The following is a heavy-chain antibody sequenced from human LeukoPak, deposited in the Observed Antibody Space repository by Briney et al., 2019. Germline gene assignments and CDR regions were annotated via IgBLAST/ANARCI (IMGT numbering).Heavy chain of an antibody. D-gene: IGHD2-15*01. CDR1: GFTFSSHA. Sequence: PGGSLRLSCAACGFTFSSHAMHWVRQAPGKGLEWVAVISYDGSNKYYADSVKGRFTISRDNSKNTLYLQMDSLRAEDTAIYYCTTDTWYSAGHWGQGTLVTVSS. V-gene: IGHV3-30-3*01. CDR2: ISYDGSNK. J-gene: IGHJ4*02. CDR3: TTDTWYSAGH.